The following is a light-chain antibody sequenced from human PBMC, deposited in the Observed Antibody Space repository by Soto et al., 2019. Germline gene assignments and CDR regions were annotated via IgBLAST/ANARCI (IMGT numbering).Light chain of an antibody. CDR2: DGS. J-gene: IGLJ2*01. CDR3: CLSEGSSTYVV. V-gene: IGLV2-23*01. CDR1: SSDVGSYNL. Sequence: QSALTQPASVSGSPGQSITISCTGTSSDVGSYNLVSWYQQHPGKAPKLMIYDGSKRPSGVSNRFSGSKSGNTSSLTTSGVQAEDEADYYCCLSEGSSTYVVFGGGTKLTVL.